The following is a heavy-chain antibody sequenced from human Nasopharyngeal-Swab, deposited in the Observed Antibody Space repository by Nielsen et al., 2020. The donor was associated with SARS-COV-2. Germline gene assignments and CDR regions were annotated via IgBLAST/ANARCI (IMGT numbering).Heavy chain of an antibody. D-gene: IGHD4-11*01. J-gene: IGHJ4*02. CDR3: ARDTPRGLQGLDY. V-gene: IGHV3-11*05. CDR1: GFTFSDYY. Sequence: GESLKISCAASGFTFSDYYMSWIRQAPGKGLEWVSYISSSSSYTNYADSVKGRFTISRDNARNSLYLQMHSLRAEDTAVYYCARDTPRGLQGLDYWGQGTLVNVSS. CDR2: ISSSSSYT.